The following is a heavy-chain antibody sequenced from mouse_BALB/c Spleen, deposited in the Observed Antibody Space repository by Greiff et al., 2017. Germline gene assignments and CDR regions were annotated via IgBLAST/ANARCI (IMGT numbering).Heavy chain of an antibody. J-gene: IGHJ2*01. CDR3: ARRYGSRWYFDY. CDR1: GYTFTDYN. D-gene: IGHD1-1*01. V-gene: IGHV1-18*01. CDR2: INPNNGGT. Sequence: EVKVVESGPELVKPGASVKIPCKASGYTFTDYNMDWVKQSHGKSLEWIGDINPNNGGTIYNQKFKGKATLTVDKSSSTAYMELRSLTSEDAAVYYCARRYGSRWYFDYWGQGTTLTVSS.